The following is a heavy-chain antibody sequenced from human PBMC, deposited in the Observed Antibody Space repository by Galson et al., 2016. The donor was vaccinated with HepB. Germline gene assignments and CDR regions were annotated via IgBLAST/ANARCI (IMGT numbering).Heavy chain of an antibody. V-gene: IGHV4-39*01. CDR1: GGSMFIGSVY. CDR2: IHYNGNT. D-gene: IGHD3-3*01. J-gene: IGHJ5*02. CDR3: AESADNWFDP. Sequence: SETLSPTCSVSGGSMFIGSVYWDWIRQPPGKGLEWIGHIHYNGNTFYNPSLKNRVTITVDTAKNQFSLKLDAVTAADTAVYSCAESADNWFDPWGKGTQVTVSS.